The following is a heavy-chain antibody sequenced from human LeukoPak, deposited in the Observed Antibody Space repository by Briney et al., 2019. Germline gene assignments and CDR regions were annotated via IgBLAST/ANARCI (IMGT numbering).Heavy chain of an antibody. CDR3: ARMAYSSGWYSSYFDY. CDR2: ISSSSSYI. Sequence: PGGSLRLSCAASGFTFSSYSMNWVRQAPGKGLEWVSSISSSSSYIYYADSVKGRFTISRDNAKNSLYLQMNSLRAEDTAAYYCARMAYSSGWYSSYFDYWGQGTLVTVSS. J-gene: IGHJ4*02. CDR1: GFTFSSYS. V-gene: IGHV3-21*01. D-gene: IGHD6-19*01.